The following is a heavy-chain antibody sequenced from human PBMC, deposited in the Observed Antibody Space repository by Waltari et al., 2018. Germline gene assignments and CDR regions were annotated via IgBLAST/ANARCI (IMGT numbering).Heavy chain of an antibody. D-gene: IGHD2-2*02. Sequence: GGTFSSYAISWVRQAPGQGLEWMGGIIPIFGTANYAQKFQGRVTITADESTSTAYMELSSLRSEDTAVYYCARSHCSSTSCYKYYYYYGMDVWGQGTTVTVSS. CDR3: ARSHCSSTSCYKYYYYYGMDV. CDR1: GGTFSSYA. V-gene: IGHV1-69*01. J-gene: IGHJ6*02. CDR2: IIPIFGTA.